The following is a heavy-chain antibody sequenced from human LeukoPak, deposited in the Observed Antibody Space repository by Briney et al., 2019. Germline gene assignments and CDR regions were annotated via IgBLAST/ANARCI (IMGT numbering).Heavy chain of an antibody. Sequence: PGGSLRLSCAASGFTFSGYWMSSVRQAPGKGLEWVANIKQDGSEKYYVDSVKGRFTISRDNAKNSLYLQMNSLRAEDTAVYYCTSVGSWYCNDYWGQGTLVTVSS. D-gene: IGHD6-13*01. CDR2: IKQDGSEK. J-gene: IGHJ4*02. CDR1: GFTFSGYW. CDR3: TSVGSWYCNDY. V-gene: IGHV3-7*01.